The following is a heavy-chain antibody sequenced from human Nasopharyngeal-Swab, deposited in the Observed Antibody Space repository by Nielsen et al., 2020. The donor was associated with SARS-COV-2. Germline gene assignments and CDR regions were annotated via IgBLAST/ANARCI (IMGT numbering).Heavy chain of an antibody. CDR1: GFSLSTSGMC. V-gene: IGHV2-70*01. CDR3: ARIRRQQLANGVGWFDP. J-gene: IGHJ5*02. D-gene: IGHD6-13*01. Sequence: SGPTLVKPTQTLTLTCTFSGFSLSTSGMCVSWIRQPPGKALEWLALIDWDDDKYYSTSLKTRLTISKGTSKNQVVLTMTNMDPVDTATYYCARIRRQQLANGVGWFDPWGQGTLVTVSS. CDR2: IDWDDDK.